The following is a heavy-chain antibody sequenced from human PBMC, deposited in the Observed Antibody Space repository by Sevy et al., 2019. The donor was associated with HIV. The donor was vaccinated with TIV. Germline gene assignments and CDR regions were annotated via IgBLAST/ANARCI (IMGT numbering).Heavy chain of an antibody. CDR1: GFTFSNAW. Sequence: GGSLRLSCAASGFTFSNAWMSWVRQAPGKGLEWVGRIKSKTDGGTTDYAAPVKGRFTISRDDSKNTPYLEMNSLKTEDTAVYYCTTGPGEQPDNWFDPWGQGTLVTVSS. D-gene: IGHD3-16*01. CDR3: TTGPGEQPDNWFDP. J-gene: IGHJ5*02. V-gene: IGHV3-15*01. CDR2: IKSKTDGGTT.